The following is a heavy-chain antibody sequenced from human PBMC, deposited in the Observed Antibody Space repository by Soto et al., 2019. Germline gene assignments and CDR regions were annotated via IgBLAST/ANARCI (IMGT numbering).Heavy chain of an antibody. CDR2: INHSGST. V-gene: IGHV4-34*01. D-gene: IGHD6-13*01. Sequence: SETLSLTCAVYGGSFSGYYWSWIRQPPGKGLEWIGEINHSGSTNYNPSLKSRVTISVDTSKNQFSLKLSSVTAADTAVYYCARVPYIAAAGHFDYWGQGTLVTVSS. CDR3: ARVPYIAAAGHFDY. CDR1: GGSFSGYY. J-gene: IGHJ4*02.